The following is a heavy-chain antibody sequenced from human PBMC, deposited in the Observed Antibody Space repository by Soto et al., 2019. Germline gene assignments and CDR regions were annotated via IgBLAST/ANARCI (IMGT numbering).Heavy chain of an antibody. Sequence: PGGSLRLSCAASGFTFTRYSMNWVRQAPGKGLEWVAVISRDGTNKYYVDSVKGRFTISRDNSKDTVYLQMNSLRDEDSAMLYCARSRSGAVADSFDFWGQGTLVTVS. D-gene: IGHD3-10*01. CDR3: ARSRSGAVADSFDF. CDR2: ISRDGTNK. CDR1: GFTFTRYS. J-gene: IGHJ4*02. V-gene: IGHV3-30*03.